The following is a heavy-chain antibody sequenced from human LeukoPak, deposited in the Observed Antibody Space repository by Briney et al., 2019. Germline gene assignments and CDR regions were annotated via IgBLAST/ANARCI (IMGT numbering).Heavy chain of an antibody. D-gene: IGHD3-22*01. CDR3: AIDHRGYYDSSGYLPYWYFDL. CDR1: GGSISSYY. CDR2: IYTSGST. Sequence: SETLSLTCTVSGGSISSYYWSWIRQPAGKGLEWIGRIYTSGSTNYNPSLKSRVTMSVDTSKNQFSLKLSSVTAADTAVYYCAIDHRGYYDSSGYLPYWYFDLWGRGTLVTVSS. J-gene: IGHJ2*01. V-gene: IGHV4-4*07.